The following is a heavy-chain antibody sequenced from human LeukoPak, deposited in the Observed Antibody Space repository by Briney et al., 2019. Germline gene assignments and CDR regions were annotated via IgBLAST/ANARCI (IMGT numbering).Heavy chain of an antibody. Sequence: GASVKVSCKASGYTFTSYAMNWVRQAPGQGLEWMGWINTDTGNPTYAQGFTGRFVFSLDTSVSTAYLQISSLKAEDTAVYYCASQILNYYDSSGYNYPIDYWGQGTLVTVSS. J-gene: IGHJ4*03. CDR2: INTDTGNP. CDR1: GYTFTSYA. D-gene: IGHD3-22*01. CDR3: ASQILNYYDSSGYNYPIDY. V-gene: IGHV7-4-1*02.